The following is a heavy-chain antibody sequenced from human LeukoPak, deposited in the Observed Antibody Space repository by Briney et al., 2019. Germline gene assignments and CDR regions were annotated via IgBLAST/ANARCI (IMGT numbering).Heavy chain of an antibody. CDR1: GDSISSDH. J-gene: IGHJ3*02. Sequence: SETLSLTCTVSGDSISSDHWSWIRQPPGKGLEWIGYIYYSGNTNYNPSLKSRVTISVDTPKNQFSLKLSSVTAADTAVYYCAKYSGHDTSGYYESRAFDIWGQGTMVTVSS. D-gene: IGHD3-22*01. V-gene: IGHV4-59*01. CDR2: IYYSGNT. CDR3: AKYSGHDTSGYYESRAFDI.